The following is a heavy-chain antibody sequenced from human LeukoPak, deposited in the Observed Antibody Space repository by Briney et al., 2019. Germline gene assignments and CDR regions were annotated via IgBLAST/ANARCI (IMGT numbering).Heavy chain of an antibody. J-gene: IGHJ4*02. Sequence: GGSLRLSCAASGFTFSSYSMNWVRQAPGKGLEWVSSISSSSSYIYYADSVKGRFTISRDSAKNSLYLQMNSLRAEDTAVYYCARAPTRYCSSTSCPIDYWGQGTLVTVSS. CDR3: ARAPTRYCSSTSCPIDY. CDR1: GFTFSSYS. V-gene: IGHV3-21*01. CDR2: ISSSSSYI. D-gene: IGHD2-2*01.